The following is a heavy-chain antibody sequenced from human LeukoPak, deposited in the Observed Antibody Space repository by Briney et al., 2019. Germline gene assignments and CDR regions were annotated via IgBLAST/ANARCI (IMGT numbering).Heavy chain of an antibody. J-gene: IGHJ4*02. V-gene: IGHV4-30-4*01. CDR3: ARARRSSGYYHFDY. D-gene: IGHD3-22*01. CDR2: IYYSRST. Sequence: SETLSLTCTVSGGSIRSGDNYWSWIRQPPGKGLEWIGYIYYSRSTYYNPSLKSRLTISVDTSKNQFSLKLTSVTAADTAVYFCARARRSSGYYHFDYWGQGTLVTVSS. CDR1: GGSIRSGDNY.